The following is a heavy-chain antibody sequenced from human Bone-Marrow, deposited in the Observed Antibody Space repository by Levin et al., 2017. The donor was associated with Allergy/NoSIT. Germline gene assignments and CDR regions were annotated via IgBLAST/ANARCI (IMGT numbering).Heavy chain of an antibody. CDR1: GFTFSSYG. D-gene: IGHD6-19*01. CDR2: IWYDGSNK. CDR3: ARDGAGYSSGWYVESFDY. J-gene: IGHJ4*02. V-gene: IGHV3-33*01. Sequence: GGSLRLSCAASGFTFSSYGMHWVRQAPGKGLEWVAVIWYDGSNKYYADSVKGRFTISRDNSKNTLYLQMNSLRAEDTAVYYCARDGAGYSSGWYVESFDYWGQGTLVTVSS.